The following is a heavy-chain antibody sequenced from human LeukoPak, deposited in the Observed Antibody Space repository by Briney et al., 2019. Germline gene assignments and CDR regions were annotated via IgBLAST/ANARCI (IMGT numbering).Heavy chain of an antibody. V-gene: IGHV3-7*01. J-gene: IGHJ4*02. CDR3: ARVQGSSGPGIFEY. D-gene: IGHD6-19*01. CDR1: GFTFSNYW. Sequence: GGSLRLSCAASGFTFSNYWMTWVRQAPGKGLEWVANIKQDGSENFYVDSVKGRFTISRDNAKKSLYLQMNSLRVEDTAVYYCARVQGSSGPGIFEYWGQGTLVTVSS. CDR2: IKQDGSEN.